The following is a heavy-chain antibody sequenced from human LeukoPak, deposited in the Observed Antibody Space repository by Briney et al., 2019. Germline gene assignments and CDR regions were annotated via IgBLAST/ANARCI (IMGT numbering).Heavy chain of an antibody. CDR2: ISYDGSNK. Sequence: GGSLRLSCAASGFTFSSYAMHWVRQAPGKGLEWVAVISYDGSNKYYADSVKGRFTISRDNSKNTLYLQMNSLRAEDTAVYYCAREPSAVYYYYYYGMDVWGQGTTVTVSS. D-gene: IGHD2-8*01. CDR3: AREPSAVYYYYYYGMDV. CDR1: GFTFSSYA. V-gene: IGHV3-30-3*01. J-gene: IGHJ6*02.